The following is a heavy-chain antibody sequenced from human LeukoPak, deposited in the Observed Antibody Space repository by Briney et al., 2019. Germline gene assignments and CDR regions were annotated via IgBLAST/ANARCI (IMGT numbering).Heavy chain of an antibody. Sequence: SVKVSCKASGGTFSSYAISWVRQAPGQGLEWMGGIIPIFGTANYAQKFQGRVTITTDESTSTAYMELSSLRSEDTAVYYCARDFVTTVTPTHAYYYYYYMDVWGKGTTVTVSS. D-gene: IGHD4-11*01. CDR3: ARDFVTTVTPTHAYYYYYYMDV. J-gene: IGHJ6*03. CDR2: IIPIFGTA. V-gene: IGHV1-69*05. CDR1: GGTFSSYA.